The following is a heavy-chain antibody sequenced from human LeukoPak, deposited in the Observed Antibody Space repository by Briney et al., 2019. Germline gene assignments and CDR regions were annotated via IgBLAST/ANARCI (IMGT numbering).Heavy chain of an antibody. CDR2: ISSSGSTI. CDR3: ARSIAADNNYYYYYYMDV. V-gene: IGHV3-11*01. Sequence: GGSLRLSCAASGFTFSDYYMSWIRQAPGKGLEWVSYISSSGSTIYYADSVKGRFTISRDNAKNSLYLQMNSLRAEDTAVYYCARSIAADNNYYYYYYMDVWGKGTTVTVSS. D-gene: IGHD6-13*01. J-gene: IGHJ6*03. CDR1: GFTFSDYY.